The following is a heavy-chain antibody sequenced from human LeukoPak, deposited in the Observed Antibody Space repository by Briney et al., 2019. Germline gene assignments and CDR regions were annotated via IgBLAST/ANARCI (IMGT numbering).Heavy chain of an antibody. J-gene: IGHJ4*02. D-gene: IGHD2-15*01. CDR2: ISAYNGNT. CDR3: ARDFFHGHCSGLTCFLLDS. Sequence: GASVKVSCKASGYTFTSYGITWVRQAPGQGLEWMGWISAYNGNTNYAQKFQGRLTMTTDTSTNTAYMELRSLRPDDTAVYYRARDFFHGHCSGLTCFLLDSWGQGSLVTVSS. V-gene: IGHV1-18*01. CDR1: GYTFTSYG.